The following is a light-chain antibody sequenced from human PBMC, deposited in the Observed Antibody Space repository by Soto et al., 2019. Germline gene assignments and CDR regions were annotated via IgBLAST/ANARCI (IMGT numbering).Light chain of an antibody. CDR2: EVS. V-gene: IGLV2-14*01. CDR3: SSYTSTTKV. Sequence: ALTQPASVSGSPGQSITISCTGTSSDVGGYKYVSWYQQHPGKAPKLMIYEVSNRPSGVSNRFSGSKSGNTASLTISGLQAEDEADYYCSSYTSTTKVFGGGTKVTVL. CDR1: SSDVGGYKY. J-gene: IGLJ2*01.